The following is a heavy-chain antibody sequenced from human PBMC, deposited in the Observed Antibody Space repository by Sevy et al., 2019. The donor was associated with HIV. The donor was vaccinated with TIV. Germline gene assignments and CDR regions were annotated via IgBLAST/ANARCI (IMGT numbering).Heavy chain of an antibody. V-gene: IGHV3-30*03. CDR3: ARADAYFYDHGGQENWFDP. CDR2: ISYDGSKK. D-gene: IGHD2-21*01. J-gene: IGHJ5*02. CDR1: GFTVSDYG. Sequence: GGSLRLSCAASGFTVSDYGMHWVRQAPGKGLEWVAVISYDGSKKHDVDSVKGRFSVSRGNSKNKLFLQMNRLRVEDTAVSSCARADAYFYDHGGQENWFDPWGQGTLVTVSS.